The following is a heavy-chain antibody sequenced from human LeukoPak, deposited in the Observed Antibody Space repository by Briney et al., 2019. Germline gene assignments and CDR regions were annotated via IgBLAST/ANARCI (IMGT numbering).Heavy chain of an antibody. CDR3: ARGFSTGPHAFVI. Sequence: SVKVSCKASGGTFSIYAISWVRQAPGQGLEWMGRIIPILGIANYAQKFQGRVTITADKSTSTAYMELSSLRSEDTAVYYCARGFSTGPHAFVIWGQGTMVTVSS. J-gene: IGHJ3*02. V-gene: IGHV1-69*04. CDR2: IIPILGIA. D-gene: IGHD3-10*01. CDR1: GGTFSIYA.